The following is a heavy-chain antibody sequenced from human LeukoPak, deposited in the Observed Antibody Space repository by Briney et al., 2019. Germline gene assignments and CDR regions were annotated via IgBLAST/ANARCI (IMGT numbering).Heavy chain of an antibody. CDR3: AGRQGFLIDY. CDR2: IKQDGSAK. J-gene: IGHJ4*02. CDR1: GFTFSNYW. V-gene: IGHV3-7*01. D-gene: IGHD3-3*01. Sequence: GGSLRLSCAASGFTFSNYWMNWVRQAPGKGLEWVANIKQDGSAKYYVDSVKGRLTISRDNAKSLLYLQMNSLRAEDAAVYYWAGRQGFLIDYWGQGTLVTVSS.